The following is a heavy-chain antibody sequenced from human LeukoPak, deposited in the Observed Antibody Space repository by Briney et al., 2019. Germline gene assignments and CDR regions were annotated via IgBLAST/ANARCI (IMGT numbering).Heavy chain of an antibody. V-gene: IGHV3-30*03. D-gene: IGHD2-2*01. J-gene: IGHJ4*02. CDR2: ISYDGSNK. Sequence: GGSLRLSCAASGFTFSSYSMNWVRQAPGKGLEWVAVISYDGSNKYYADSVKGRFTISRDNSKNTLYLQMNSLRAEDTAVYYCARDQGVVVPAAAFDYWGQGTLVTVSS. CDR3: ARDQGVVVPAAAFDY. CDR1: GFTFSSYS.